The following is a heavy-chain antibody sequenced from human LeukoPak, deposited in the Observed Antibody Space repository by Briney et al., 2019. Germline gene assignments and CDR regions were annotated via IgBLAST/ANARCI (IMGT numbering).Heavy chain of an antibody. J-gene: IGHJ4*02. CDR3: ARAADSSGYYDY. CDR1: GFTFSSYS. CDR2: ISSSSSYI. Sequence: GGSLRLSCAASGFTFSSYSMNWVRQAPGKGLEWVSSISSSSSYIYYADSVKGRFTISRDNAKNSLYLQMNSLRAEDTAVYYCARAADSSGYYDYWGQGTLVTVSS. D-gene: IGHD3-22*01. V-gene: IGHV3-21*01.